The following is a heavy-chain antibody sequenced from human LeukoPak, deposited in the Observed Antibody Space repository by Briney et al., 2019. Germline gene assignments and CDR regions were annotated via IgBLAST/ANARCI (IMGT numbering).Heavy chain of an antibody. CDR1: GFTFDDYG. J-gene: IGHJ3*02. D-gene: IGHD6-13*01. CDR3: AKGSIAAAGKTFDI. Sequence: PGGSLRLSCAASGFTFDDYGMSWVRQAPGKGLEWVSAISGSGGSTYYADSVKGRFTISRDNAINTLYLQMNSLRAEDTAVYFCAKGSIAAAGKTFDIWGQGTMVTVSS. V-gene: IGHV3-23*01. CDR2: ISGSGGST.